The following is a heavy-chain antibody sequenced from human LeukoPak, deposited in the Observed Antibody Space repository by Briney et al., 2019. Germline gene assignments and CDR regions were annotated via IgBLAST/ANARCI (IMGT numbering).Heavy chain of an antibody. CDR1: GYTFTGYY. CDR3: AITRAIWFGEADAFDI. V-gene: IGHV1-2*02. Sequence: GASVKDSCKASGYTFTGYYMHWVRQAPGQGLEWMGWINPNSGGTNYAQKFQGRVTMTRDTSISTAYMELSRLRSDDTAVYYCAITRAIWFGEADAFDIWGQGTMVTVSS. J-gene: IGHJ3*02. D-gene: IGHD3-10*01. CDR2: INPNSGGT.